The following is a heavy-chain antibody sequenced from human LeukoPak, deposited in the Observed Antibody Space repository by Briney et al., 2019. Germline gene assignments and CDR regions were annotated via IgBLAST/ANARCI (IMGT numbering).Heavy chain of an antibody. CDR1: GGTFSSYA. Sequence: SVKVSCKASGGTFSSYAISWVRQAPGQGLEWMGGIIPIFGTANYAQKFQGRVTITADESTSTAYMELSSLRSEDTAVYYCARGKIAAAVLNWFDSWGQGTLVTVSS. CDR2: IIPIFGTA. V-gene: IGHV1-69*13. J-gene: IGHJ5*01. D-gene: IGHD6-13*01. CDR3: ARGKIAAAVLNWFDS.